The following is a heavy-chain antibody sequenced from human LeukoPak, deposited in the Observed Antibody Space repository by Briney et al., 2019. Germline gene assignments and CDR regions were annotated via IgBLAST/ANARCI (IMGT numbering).Heavy chain of an antibody. CDR3: ARDAVRGNWFDP. CDR2: ISSSSSYI. V-gene: IGHV3-21*01. CDR1: GFTFSSYS. D-gene: IGHD3-10*02. J-gene: IGHJ5*02. Sequence: PGGSLRLSCAASGFTFSSYSMNWVRQDPGKGLEWVSSISSSSSYIYYADSVKGRFTISRDNAKNSLYLQMNSLRAEDTAVYYCARDAVRGNWFDPWGQGTLVTVSS.